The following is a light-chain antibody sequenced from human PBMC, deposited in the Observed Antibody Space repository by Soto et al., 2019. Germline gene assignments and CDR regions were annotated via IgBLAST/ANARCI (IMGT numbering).Light chain of an antibody. CDR2: DAS. J-gene: IGKJ1*01. CDR1: QGIVRW. Sequence: EIHMTQSPSTLSASVGDRVTITFRASQGIVRWLAWDQQKPGKAPKLLIYDASSLESGVPSRFSGSGAGTEGTLTISSLQPDDFATYYCQHYYGFSRTFGQGTKVDIK. CDR3: QHYYGFSRT. V-gene: IGKV1-5*01.